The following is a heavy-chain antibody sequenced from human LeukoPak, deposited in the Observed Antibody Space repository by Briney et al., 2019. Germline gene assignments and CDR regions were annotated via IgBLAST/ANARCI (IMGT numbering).Heavy chain of an antibody. CDR1: GFTVSSNY. J-gene: IGHJ4*02. CDR3: ARDRGGSYTDY. D-gene: IGHD1-26*01. Sequence: GGSLRLSCAASGFTVSSNYMSWVRQAPGKGLEWVSVIYSGGSTYYADSVKGQFTISRDNSKNTLYLQMNSLRAEDTAVYYCARDRGGSYTDYWGQGTLVTVSS. CDR2: IYSGGST. V-gene: IGHV3-66*02.